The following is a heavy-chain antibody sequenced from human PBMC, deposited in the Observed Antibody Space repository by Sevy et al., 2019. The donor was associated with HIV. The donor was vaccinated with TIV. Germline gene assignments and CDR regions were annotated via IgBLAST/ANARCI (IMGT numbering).Heavy chain of an antibody. CDR2: ISVSGGST. CDR3: GKDRGAYYYYGMDV. D-gene: IGHD3-10*01. J-gene: IGHJ6*02. V-gene: IGHV3-23*01. CDR1: GFTFSSYA. Sequence: GGSLRLSCAASGFTFSSYAMSWVRQAPGKGLEWVSAISVSGGSTYYADSVKGRFTISRDNSKNTLYLQMNSLRAEDTAVYYCGKDRGAYYYYGMDVWGQGTTVTVSS.